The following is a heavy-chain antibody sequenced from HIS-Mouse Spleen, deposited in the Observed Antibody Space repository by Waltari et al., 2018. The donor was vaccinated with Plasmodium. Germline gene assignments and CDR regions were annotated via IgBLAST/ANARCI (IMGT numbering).Heavy chain of an antibody. D-gene: IGHD6-13*01. V-gene: IGHV4-39*07. J-gene: IGHJ5*02. CDR3: ARVTAAAGTS. CDR1: GGSISSSSYY. Sequence: QLQLQESGPGLVKPSETLSLTCTVSGGSISSSSYYWGWLRQPPGKGLEWIGSIYYSGSTYYNPSLKSRVTISVDTSKNQFSLKLSSVTAADTAVYYCARVTAAAGTSWGQGTLVTVSS. CDR2: IYYSGST.